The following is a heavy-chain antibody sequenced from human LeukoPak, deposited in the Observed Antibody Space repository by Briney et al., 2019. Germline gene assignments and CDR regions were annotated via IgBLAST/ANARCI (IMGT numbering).Heavy chain of an antibody. D-gene: IGHD6-19*01. J-gene: IGHJ4*02. CDR3: AAGSGWYDY. V-gene: IGHV3-23*01. CDR2: ISASVRGS. CDR1: GFTFSRSA. Sequence: GGSLRLSCVASGFTFSRSAMTWVRQAPGKGLEWFSTISASVRGSYYADSVNGRFTLSRDNSKDTLFLQMNSLRAEDTAIYYCAAGSGWYDYWGQGTLVTVSS.